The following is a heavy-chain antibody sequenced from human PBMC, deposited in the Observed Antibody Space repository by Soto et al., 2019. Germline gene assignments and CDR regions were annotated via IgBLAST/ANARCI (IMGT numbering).Heavy chain of an antibody. J-gene: IGHJ3*02. Sequence: CGDSMCSSMSDWCPLRRPAGKRLEWIGSTYYSGRTSYNPSLKSRVTISVHTPKNQCSLNLSSVTAADTAVYYCARIRTLREIHDAFDIWGQGKMVT. CDR3: ARIRTLREIHDAFDI. V-gene: IGHV4-39*01. CDR2: TYYSGRT. CDR1: GDSMCSSMSD. D-gene: IGHD1-26*01.